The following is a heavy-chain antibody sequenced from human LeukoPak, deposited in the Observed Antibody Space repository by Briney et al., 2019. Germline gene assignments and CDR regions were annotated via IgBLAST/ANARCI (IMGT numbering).Heavy chain of an antibody. Sequence: PSETLSLTCTVSGGSISSGSYYWSWIRQPAGKGLEWIGRIYTSGSTNYNPSLKSRVTISVDTSKNQFSLKLSSVTAAGTAVYYCARDDYNYRRFDYWGQGTLVTVSS. J-gene: IGHJ4*02. CDR2: IYTSGST. V-gene: IGHV4-61*02. CDR1: GGSISSGSYY. D-gene: IGHD5-24*01. CDR3: ARDDYNYRRFDY.